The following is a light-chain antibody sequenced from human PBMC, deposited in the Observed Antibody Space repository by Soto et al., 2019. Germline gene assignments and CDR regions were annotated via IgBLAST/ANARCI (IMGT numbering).Light chain of an antibody. V-gene: IGLV2-14*03. CDR3: TSYTASSPFYV. CDR2: DVY. J-gene: IGLJ1*01. CDR1: RTDGDGHDY. Sequence: QSVLTQPASVSGSPGQSIAISCIGVRTDGDGHDYVSWYQQHPGQAPQLIIYDVYNRPSGVSDRFSGSKSGNTASLVISGLQAEDVADYFCTSYTASSPFYVFGAGTKVTVL.